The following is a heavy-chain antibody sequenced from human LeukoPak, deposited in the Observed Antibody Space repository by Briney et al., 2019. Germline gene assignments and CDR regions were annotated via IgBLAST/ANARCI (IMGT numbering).Heavy chain of an antibody. Sequence: ASVKVSCKASGDTFSSFAVNWVRQATGQGLEWMGWVNPNSGNTGYAQKFQGRVTITRNTSISTAYMELSSLRSEDTAVYYCARASYYYDSSGYYYDSSGYFDYWGQGTLVTVSS. CDR2: VNPNSGNT. J-gene: IGHJ4*02. V-gene: IGHV1-8*01. CDR3: ARASYYYDSSGYYYDSSGYFDY. D-gene: IGHD3-22*01. CDR1: GDTFSSFA.